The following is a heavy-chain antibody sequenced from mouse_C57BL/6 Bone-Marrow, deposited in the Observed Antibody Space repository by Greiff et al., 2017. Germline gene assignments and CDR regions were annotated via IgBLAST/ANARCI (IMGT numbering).Heavy chain of an antibody. J-gene: IGHJ4*01. Sequence: DVQLQESGGGLVQPGGSLILSCAASGFTFSDYGMAWVRQAPRKGSVWVAFIRNLAYSLYYAESVTGRFTISRENAKNTLYLEMSSLRSEDTAMYYCARRDGCSSWYAMDYWGQGTSVTVSS. CDR2: IRNLAYSL. CDR1: GFTFSDYG. CDR3: ARRDGCSSWYAMDY. V-gene: IGHV5-15*04. D-gene: IGHD1-1*01.